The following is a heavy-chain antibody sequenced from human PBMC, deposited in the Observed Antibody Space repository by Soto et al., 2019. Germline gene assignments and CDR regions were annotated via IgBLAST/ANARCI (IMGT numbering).Heavy chain of an antibody. D-gene: IGHD3-3*01. CDR1: GYTFTSYG. V-gene: IGHV1-18*01. J-gene: IGHJ6*02. CDR2: ISAYNGNT. CDR3: ARDSGSRYDFWSGSTPCYYGMDV. Sequence: ASVKVSCKASGYTFTSYGISWVRQAPGQGLEWMGWISAYNGNTNYAQKLQGRVTMTTDTSTSTAYMELRSLRSDDTAVYYCARDSGSRYDFWSGSTPCYYGMDVWGQGTTVPVSS.